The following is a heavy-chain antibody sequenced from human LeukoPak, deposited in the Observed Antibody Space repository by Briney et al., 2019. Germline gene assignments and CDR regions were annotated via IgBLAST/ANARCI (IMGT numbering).Heavy chain of an antibody. V-gene: IGHV1-46*01. J-gene: IGHJ4*02. Sequence: GASVKVSCKASGYTFTRHYMNWVRQAPGQGLEWMGKINPSSGGTGYAQQFQGRVTLTTDTSTSTIYMELSSLRSDDTGVYYCARDALTVAALGYFDSWGQGTLVTVSS. D-gene: IGHD7-27*01. CDR2: INPSSGGT. CDR3: ARDALTVAALGYFDS. CDR1: GYTFTRHY.